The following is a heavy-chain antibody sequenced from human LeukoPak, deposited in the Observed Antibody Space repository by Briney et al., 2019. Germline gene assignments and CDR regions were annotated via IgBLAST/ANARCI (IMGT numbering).Heavy chain of an antibody. Sequence: GGSLRLSCAASGFTFNNYGMSWVRQAPGKGLEWVSGINWNGGSTGYADSVKGRFTISRDNAKNSLYLQMNSLRAEDTALYYCARESYDSSGFLYYFDYWGQGTLVTVSS. D-gene: IGHD3-22*01. J-gene: IGHJ4*02. CDR1: GFTFNNYG. V-gene: IGHV3-20*04. CDR3: ARESYDSSGFLYYFDY. CDR2: INWNGGST.